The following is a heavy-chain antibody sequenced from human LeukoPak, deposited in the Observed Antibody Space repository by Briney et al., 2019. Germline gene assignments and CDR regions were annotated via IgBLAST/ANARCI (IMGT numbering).Heavy chain of an antibody. J-gene: IGHJ4*02. V-gene: IGHV4-59*08. CDR1: GGSISTYS. CDR3: ARMGGYSGYATH. D-gene: IGHD5-12*01. Sequence: SETLSLTCTASGGSISTYSWSWIRQPPGKGLEWIGSIHYSGTTNYNPSPKNRITISLDTSKNQFPLNLSTVTAADAAVYYCARMGGYSGYATHWGQGTLVTVSS. CDR2: IHYSGTT.